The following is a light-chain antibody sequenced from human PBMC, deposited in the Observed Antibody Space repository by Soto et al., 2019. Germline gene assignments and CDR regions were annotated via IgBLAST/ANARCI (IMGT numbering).Light chain of an antibody. Sequence: QSVLTQPASVSGSPGQSITISCTGTSSDVGAYNYVSWYQQHPGKAPKLMIYEVNYRPSGVSNRFSGSKSGNTASLTISGLQAEDEADYYCSSYTSSSTQVFGTGTKVTVL. V-gene: IGLV2-14*01. J-gene: IGLJ1*01. CDR2: EVN. CDR3: SSYTSSSTQV. CDR1: SSDVGAYNY.